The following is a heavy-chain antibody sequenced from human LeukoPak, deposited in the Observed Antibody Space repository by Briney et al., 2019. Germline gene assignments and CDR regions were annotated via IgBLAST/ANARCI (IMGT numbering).Heavy chain of an antibody. Sequence: SETLSLTCTVSGGSISSGSYYWSWIRQPAGKGLEWIGRIYTSGSTNYNPSLKSRVTISVDTSKNQFSLKLSSVTAADTAVYYCASGVDSSGSYGAFDIWGQGTMVTVSS. V-gene: IGHV4-61*02. CDR1: GGSISSGSYY. CDR3: ASGVDSSGSYGAFDI. CDR2: IYTSGST. D-gene: IGHD3-22*01. J-gene: IGHJ3*02.